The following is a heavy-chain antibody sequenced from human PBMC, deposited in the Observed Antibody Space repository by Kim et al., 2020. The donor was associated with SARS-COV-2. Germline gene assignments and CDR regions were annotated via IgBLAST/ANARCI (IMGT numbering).Heavy chain of an antibody. D-gene: IGHD5-18*01. V-gene: IGHV4-61*01. Sequence: SETLSLTCTVSGGSVSSGSYYWSWIRQPPGKGLEWIGYIYYSGSTNYNPSLKSRVTISVDTSKNQFSLKLSSVTAADTAVYYCARNGAGTAMVQADPWGQGTLVTVSS. CDR2: IYYSGST. J-gene: IGHJ5*02. CDR3: ARNGAGTAMVQADP. CDR1: GGSVSSGSYY.